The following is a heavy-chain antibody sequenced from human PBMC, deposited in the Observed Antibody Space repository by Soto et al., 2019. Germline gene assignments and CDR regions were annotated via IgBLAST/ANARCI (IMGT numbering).Heavy chain of an antibody. J-gene: IGHJ3*01. Sequence: EVKLLESGGGLAQPGGSLRLSCVGSGFTFDSYAISWVRQAPGERLQWIAAISGGADGTDYAHSGRGRFTISRDNAKKTVHLQMDSLKVEDTAVYFCAKDTVGGYSFWSGYYSDGLDVWGQGTLVSVS. CDR2: ISGGADGT. CDR3: AKDTVGGYSFWSGYYSDGLDV. V-gene: IGHV3-23*01. D-gene: IGHD3-3*01. CDR1: GFTFDSYA.